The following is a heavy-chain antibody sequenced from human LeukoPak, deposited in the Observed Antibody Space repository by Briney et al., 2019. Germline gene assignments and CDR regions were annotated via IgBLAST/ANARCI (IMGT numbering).Heavy chain of an antibody. CDR2: ISGSGGST. V-gene: IGHV3-23*01. CDR3: AKDHPSGYYFDY. CDR1: GFTFSSYA. D-gene: IGHD1-14*01. J-gene: IGHJ4*02. Sequence: QPGGSLRLSCAASGFTFSSYAMSWVRQAPGKGLEWVSAISGSGGSTYYADSVKGRFTTSRDNSKNTLFLQMNSLRAEDTAIYYCAKDHPSGYYFDYWGQGTLVTVSP.